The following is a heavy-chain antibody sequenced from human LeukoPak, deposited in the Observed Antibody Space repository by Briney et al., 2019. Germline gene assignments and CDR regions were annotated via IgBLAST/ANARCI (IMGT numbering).Heavy chain of an antibody. V-gene: IGHV3-21*01. CDR1: GFTFSSYS. D-gene: IGHD2-2*02. CDR3: ARVPSIVVVPAATPSDY. J-gene: IGHJ4*02. CDR2: ISSSSSYI. Sequence: PGGSLRLSCAASGFTFSSYSMNWVRQAPGKGLEWVSSISSSSSYIYYADSVKGRFTISRDNAKSSLYLQMNSLRAEDTAVYYCARVPSIVVVPAATPSDYWGQGTLVTVSS.